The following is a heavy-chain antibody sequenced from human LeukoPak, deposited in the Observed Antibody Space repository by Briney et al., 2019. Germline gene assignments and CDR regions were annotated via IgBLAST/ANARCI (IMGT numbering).Heavy chain of an antibody. CDR1: GFTFSNYW. D-gene: IGHD4-23*01. J-gene: IGHJ6*03. V-gene: IGHV3-9*03. CDR3: AKAGGKFYYYYYMDV. CDR2: ISWNSGSI. Sequence: GGSLRLSCAASGFTFSNYWMHWVRQAPGKGLEWVSGISWNSGSIGYADSVKGRFTISRDNAKNSLYLQMNSLRAEDMALYYCAKAGGKFYYYYYMDVWGKGTTVTVSS.